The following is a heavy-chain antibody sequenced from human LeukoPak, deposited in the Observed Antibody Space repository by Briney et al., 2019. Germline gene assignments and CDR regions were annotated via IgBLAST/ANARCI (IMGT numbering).Heavy chain of an antibody. CDR1: GGTFSSYA. V-gene: IGHV1-69*04. CDR2: IIPILGIA. J-gene: IGHJ5*02. Sequence: ASVKVSCKASGGTFSSYAISWVRQAPGQGLEWMGRIIPILGIAYYAQKFQGRVTITADKSTSTAYMELSSLRSEDTAVYYCARDPDYGDYGGWFDPWGQGTLVTVSS. D-gene: IGHD4-17*01. CDR3: ARDPDYGDYGGWFDP.